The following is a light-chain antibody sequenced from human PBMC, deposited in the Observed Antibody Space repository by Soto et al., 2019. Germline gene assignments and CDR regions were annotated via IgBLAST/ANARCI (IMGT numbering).Light chain of an antibody. CDR1: QSVSSSY. V-gene: IGKV3-20*01. Sequence: EIVLTQSPGTLSLSPGEGATLSCRARQSVSSSYLAWYQQKPGQAPRLLIYGASSRATGVPDRFRGSGSGTDFTLTISRLEPEDFAVYYCQQYGSSSYTFGQGTKLEIK. CDR2: GAS. CDR3: QQYGSSSYT. J-gene: IGKJ2*01.